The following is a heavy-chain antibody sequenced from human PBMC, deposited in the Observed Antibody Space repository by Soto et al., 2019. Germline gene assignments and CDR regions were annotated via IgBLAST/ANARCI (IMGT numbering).Heavy chain of an antibody. Sequence: SETLSLTCTVSGGSISSGGYYWSWIRQHPGKGLEWIGYIYYSGSTYYNPSLKSRVTISVDTSKNQFSLKLSSVTAADTAVYYCARGKRRVYGSEGDYFDYWGQGTLVTVSS. CDR1: GGSISSGGYY. CDR3: ARGKRRVYGSEGDYFDY. J-gene: IGHJ4*02. V-gene: IGHV4-31*03. CDR2: IYYSGST. D-gene: IGHD3-10*01.